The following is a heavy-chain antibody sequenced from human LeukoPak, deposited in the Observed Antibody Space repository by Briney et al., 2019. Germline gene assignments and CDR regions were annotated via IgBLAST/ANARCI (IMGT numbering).Heavy chain of an antibody. CDR3: AKDEGSHFDY. Sequence: GGSLRLSCAASGFTFSSYAMSWVRQAQGKGLEWVSAISGSGSSTYYADSVKGRFTISRDNSKNTLYLQMNSLRAEDTAVYYCAKDEGSHFDYWGQGTLVTVSS. J-gene: IGHJ4*02. D-gene: IGHD1-26*01. CDR1: GFTFSSYA. V-gene: IGHV3-23*01. CDR2: ISGSGSST.